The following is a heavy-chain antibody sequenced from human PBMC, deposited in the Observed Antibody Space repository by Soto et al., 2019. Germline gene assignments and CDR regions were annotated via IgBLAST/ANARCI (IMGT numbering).Heavy chain of an antibody. CDR3: ARFRDFSYWFDP. D-gene: IGHD3-3*01. V-gene: IGHV4-39*01. CDR1: GGSITSRSYF. J-gene: IGHJ5*02. Sequence: SETLSLTCSVSGGSITSRSYFWGWIRQPPGKGLEWIGSIYYSGNTYYNPSLKSRVTISVDASQSQFSLKLTSVTAADTAVYYCARFRDFSYWFDPWGQGTQVTVSS. CDR2: IYYSGNT.